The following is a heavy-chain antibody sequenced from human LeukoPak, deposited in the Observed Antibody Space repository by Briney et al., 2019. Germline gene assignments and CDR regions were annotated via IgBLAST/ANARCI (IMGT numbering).Heavy chain of an antibody. Sequence: PGGSLRLSCVASGFTFSNYAMSWVRQAPGKGLEWVSGINANGDSTYYADSVKGRFTISRDNAKNTLYLQMHSLRGEDTAAYYCAKRSLGWGQGTLVTVSS. CDR3: AKRSLG. CDR1: GFTFSNYA. J-gene: IGHJ4*02. D-gene: IGHD3-10*01. CDR2: INANGDST. V-gene: IGHV3-23*01.